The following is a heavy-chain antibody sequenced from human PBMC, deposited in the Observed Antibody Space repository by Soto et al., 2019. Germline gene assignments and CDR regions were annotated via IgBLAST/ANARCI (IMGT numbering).Heavy chain of an antibody. Sequence: EVQLLESGGGLLQPGGSLRLSCAVSGLTFSNYGMSWVRQAPGKGLEWVSATSGSGDTTYYADSVKGRFTISRDNSKNTLYVQMNSLRADDTAVYYCAKDLGYDGSGIEIWGQGTLVTVSP. CDR2: TSGSGDTT. CDR1: GLTFSNYG. CDR3: AKDLGYDGSGIEI. D-gene: IGHD3-10*01. V-gene: IGHV3-23*01. J-gene: IGHJ4*02.